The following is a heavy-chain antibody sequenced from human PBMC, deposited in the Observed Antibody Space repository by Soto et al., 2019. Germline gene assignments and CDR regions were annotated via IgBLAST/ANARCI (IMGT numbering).Heavy chain of an antibody. Sequence: EVQLVESGGGLVQPGGSLRLSCAASGFTFSSYSMNWVRQAPGKGLEWVSYLSSSSSTIYYADSVKGRFTISRDNAKNSLYLQMNSLRAEDTAVYYCARGGSGSYTSWFDPWGQGTLVTVSS. CDR3: ARGGSGSYTSWFDP. V-gene: IGHV3-48*01. CDR2: LSSSSSTI. D-gene: IGHD3-10*01. J-gene: IGHJ5*02. CDR1: GFTFSSYS.